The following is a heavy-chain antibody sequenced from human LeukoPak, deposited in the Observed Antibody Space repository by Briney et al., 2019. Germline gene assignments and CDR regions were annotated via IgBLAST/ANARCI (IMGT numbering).Heavy chain of an antibody. D-gene: IGHD3-3*01. CDR2: IIPILHQA. CDR3: AKGGGSDAFDI. J-gene: IGHJ3*02. CDR1: VGIFSTYA. V-gene: IGHV1-69*11. Sequence: SVKVSCMASVGIFSTYAINWVRQAPGQGLEWMGRIIPILHQANSAHKFRDTATIAADESTSTAYIDPRSLRCADTGVTYCAKGGGSDAFDIWGQGTVVTVSS.